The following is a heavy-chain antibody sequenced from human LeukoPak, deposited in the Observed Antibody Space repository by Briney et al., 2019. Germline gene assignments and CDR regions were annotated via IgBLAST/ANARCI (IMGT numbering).Heavy chain of an antibody. V-gene: IGHV3-7*01. CDR3: AREWQGGIAAAGTRIEGDY. J-gene: IGHJ4*02. D-gene: IGHD6-13*01. CDR1: GFSVSGYW. Sequence: GGSLRLSCAVSGFSVSGYWMTWVRQAPGKGLEWVANIKQDGSEKSYVDSVKGRFTISRDNAENSLFLQMNSLRVEDTAVYYCAREWQGGIAAAGTRIEGDYWGQGTLVAVSS. CDR2: IKQDGSEK.